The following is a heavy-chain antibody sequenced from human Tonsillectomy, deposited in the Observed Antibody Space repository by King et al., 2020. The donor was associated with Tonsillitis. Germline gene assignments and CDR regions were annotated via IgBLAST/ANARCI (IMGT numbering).Heavy chain of an antibody. J-gene: IGHJ4*02. CDR1: GYTFTNCY. D-gene: IGHD4-17*01. Sequence: QLVQSGAEVKKPGASVKVSCKASGYTFTNCYIHWVRQAPGQGLEWMGWINPNSGDTNNAQKFQGRVTMTRDTSISTAYMELSRLRSDDTAVYFCARGNRGYGDYVFDYWGQGSLVTVSA. V-gene: IGHV1-2*02. CDR3: ARGNRGYGDYVFDY. CDR2: INPNSGDT.